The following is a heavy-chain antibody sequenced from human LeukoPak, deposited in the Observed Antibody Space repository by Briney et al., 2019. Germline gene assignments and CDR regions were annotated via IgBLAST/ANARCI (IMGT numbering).Heavy chain of an antibody. CDR2: IYPDDSDT. CDR1: AYKFSNYW. CDR3: ARRDTTYFDY. Sequence: GESLKISCKGAAYKFSNYWIAWVRQRPGEDLEWMGTIYPDDSDTRYSPSFQDLVTISVDKSISTAYLQWTSLKASDTAIYYCARRDTTYFDYWGQGSLVTVPS. J-gene: IGHJ4*02. V-gene: IGHV5-51*01. D-gene: IGHD1-1*01.